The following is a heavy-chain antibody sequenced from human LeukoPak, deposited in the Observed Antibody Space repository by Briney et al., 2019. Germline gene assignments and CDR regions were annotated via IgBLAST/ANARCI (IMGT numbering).Heavy chain of an antibody. CDR2: ISYDGSNK. CDR1: GFTFSNYG. Sequence: GGSLRLSCVASGFTFSNYGMHWVRQAPGKGLEWVALISYDGSNKYYADSMRGRFTISRDNSKNTLYVEMNSLRAEDTAVYYCAKDDYSRGLNFDYGGQGALVTVSS. D-gene: IGHD6-19*01. CDR3: AKDDYSRGLNFDY. V-gene: IGHV3-30*18. J-gene: IGHJ4*02.